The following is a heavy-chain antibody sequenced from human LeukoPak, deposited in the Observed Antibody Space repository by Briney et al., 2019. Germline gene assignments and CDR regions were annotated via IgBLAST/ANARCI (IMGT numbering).Heavy chain of an antibody. J-gene: IGHJ6*03. CDR3: ARDRLTSSAHYYYYMDV. Sequence: SETLSLTCTVSGGSISSYYWSWIRQPAGKGLEWIGRIYTSGSTNYNPSLKSRVTMSVDTSKNQFSLKLSSVTAADTAVYYCARDRLTSSAHYYYYMDVWGKGTTVTISS. CDR1: GGSISSYY. D-gene: IGHD1-14*01. V-gene: IGHV4-4*07. CDR2: IYTSGST.